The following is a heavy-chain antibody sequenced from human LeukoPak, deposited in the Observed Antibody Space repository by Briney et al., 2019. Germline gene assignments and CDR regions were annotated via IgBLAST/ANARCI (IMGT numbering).Heavy chain of an antibody. CDR2: ISYDGSNK. V-gene: IGHV3-30*04. D-gene: IGHD1-26*01. Sequence: GGSLRLSCAASGFTFSSYAMHWVRQAPGKGLEWVAVISYDGSNKYYADSVKGRFTISRDNSKNTLYLQMNSLRAEDTAVYYCAKDEWGGSYSGGFDYWGQGTLVTVSS. CDR1: GFTFSSYA. J-gene: IGHJ4*02. CDR3: AKDEWGGSYSGGFDY.